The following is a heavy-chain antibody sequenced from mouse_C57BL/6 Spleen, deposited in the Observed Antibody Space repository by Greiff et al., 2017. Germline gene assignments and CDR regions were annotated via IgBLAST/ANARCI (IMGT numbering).Heavy chain of an antibody. D-gene: IGHD2-3*01. CDR2: IYPRSGNT. V-gene: IGHV1-81*01. Sequence: QVQLQQSGAELARPGASVKLSCKASGYTFTSYGISWVKQRTGQGLEWIGEIYPRSGNTYYNEKFKGKATLTADKSSSTAYMELRSLTSEDSAVYFCVYDGYYEIAYWGQGTLVTVSA. CDR1: GYTFTSYG. J-gene: IGHJ3*01. CDR3: VYDGYYEIAY.